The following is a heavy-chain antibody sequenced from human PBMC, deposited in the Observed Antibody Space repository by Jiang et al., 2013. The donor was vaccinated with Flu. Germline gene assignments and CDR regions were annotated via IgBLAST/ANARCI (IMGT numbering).Heavy chain of an antibody. J-gene: IGHJ6*02. Sequence: KASGYTFTSYYMHWVRQAPGQGLEWMGIINPSGGSTSYAQKFQGRVTMTRDTSTSTVYMELSSLRSEDTAVYYCARRQPTVTSGPSRHYYYGMDVWGQGTTVTVSS. CDR2: INPSGGST. CDR1: GYTFTSYY. CDR3: ARRQPTVTSGPSRHYYYGMDV. D-gene: IGHD4-11*01. V-gene: IGHV1-46*01.